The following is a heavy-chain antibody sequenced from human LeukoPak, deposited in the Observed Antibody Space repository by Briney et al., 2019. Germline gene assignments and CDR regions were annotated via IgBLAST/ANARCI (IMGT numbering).Heavy chain of an antibody. D-gene: IGHD3-22*01. V-gene: IGHV3-21*01. CDR3: ARDHYYYDSSGSPFDY. Sequence: GGSLRLSCAASGFTFSSYGMSWVRQAPGKGLEWVSSISSSSSYIYYADSVKGRFTISRDNAKNSLYLQMNSLRAEDTAVYYCARDHYYYDSSGSPFDYWGQGTLVTVSS. J-gene: IGHJ4*02. CDR2: ISSSSSYI. CDR1: GFTFSSYG.